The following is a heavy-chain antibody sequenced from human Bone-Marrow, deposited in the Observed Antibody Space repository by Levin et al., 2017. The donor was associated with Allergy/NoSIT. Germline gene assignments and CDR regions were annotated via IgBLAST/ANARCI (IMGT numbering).Heavy chain of an antibody. D-gene: IGHD4-17*01. CDR3: AKVNYGDKGNWFDP. V-gene: IGHV3-30*18. CDR2: ISYDGSNK. CDR1: GFTFSSYG. Sequence: GGSLRLSCAASGFTFSSYGMHWVRQAPGKGLEWVAVISYDGSNKYYADSVKGRFTISRDNSKNTLYLQMNSLRAEDTAVYYCAKVNYGDKGNWFDPWGQGTLVTVSS. J-gene: IGHJ5*02.